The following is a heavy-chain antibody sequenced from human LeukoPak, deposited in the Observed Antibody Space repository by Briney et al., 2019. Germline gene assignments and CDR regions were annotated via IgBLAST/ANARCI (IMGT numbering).Heavy chain of an antibody. V-gene: IGHV3-21*01. Sequence: GGSLRLSCAASGFTFSSYSMNWVRQAPGKGLEWVSSISSSSSYIYYADSVKGRFTISRDNAKNPLYLQMNSLRAEDTAVYYCARDYSGSYPDDYWGQGTLVTVSS. D-gene: IGHD1-26*01. J-gene: IGHJ4*02. CDR2: ISSSSSYI. CDR1: GFTFSSYS. CDR3: ARDYSGSYPDDY.